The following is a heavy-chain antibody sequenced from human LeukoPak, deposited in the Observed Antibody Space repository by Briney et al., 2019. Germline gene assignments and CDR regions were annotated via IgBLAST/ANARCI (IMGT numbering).Heavy chain of an antibody. CDR3: ARMRSRSLGDY. CDR1: GGSISSSSYY. V-gene: IGHV4-39*01. J-gene: IGHJ4*02. CDR2: IYSGST. D-gene: IGHD2-2*01. Sequence: SETLSLTCTVSGGSISSSSYYWGWIRQPPGKGLEWIGSIYSGSTYYNPSLKSRVTISVDTSKNQFSPKLSSVTAADTAVYYCARMRSRSLGDYWGQGTPVTVSS.